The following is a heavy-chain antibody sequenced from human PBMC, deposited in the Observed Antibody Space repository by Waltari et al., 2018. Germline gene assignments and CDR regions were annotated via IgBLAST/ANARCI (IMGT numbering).Heavy chain of an antibody. CDR3: ARGIRVGATASLDY. CDR2: IIPSFGTA. V-gene: IGHV1-69*01. D-gene: IGHD1-26*01. CDR1: GGTFSSYA. J-gene: IGHJ4*02. Sequence: QVQLVQSGAEVKKPGSSVTVSCKASGGTFSSYAISWIRQAPGQGLEWMGGIIPSFGTANYAQKFQGRVTITADESTSTAYMELSSLRSEDTAVYYCARGIRVGATASLDYWGQGTLVTVSS.